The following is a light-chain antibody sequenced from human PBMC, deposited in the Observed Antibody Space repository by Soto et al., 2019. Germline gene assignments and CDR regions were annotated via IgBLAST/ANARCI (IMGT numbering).Light chain of an antibody. V-gene: IGKV3-15*01. CDR2: GAS. CDR1: QSVSSN. J-gene: IGKJ2*01. Sequence: EIVMTQSPATLSVSPGERATLSCRASQSVSSNLAWYQQKPGQAPRLLISGASTRATGIPARFSGSGSGTEFTLTISSLQPEDFATYYCQQLNSYPYTFAQGTKLEIK. CDR3: QQLNSYPYT.